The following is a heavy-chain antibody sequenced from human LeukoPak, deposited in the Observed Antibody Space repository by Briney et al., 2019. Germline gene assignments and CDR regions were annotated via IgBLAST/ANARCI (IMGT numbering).Heavy chain of an antibody. D-gene: IGHD6-19*01. V-gene: IGHV3-30-3*01. CDR3: ARDRDSSGWYEGFDY. Sequence: PGGSLRLSCAASGFTFSSSAMHWVRQAPDKGLEWVAVISYDGSNKYYADPVKGRFTISRDNSKNTLYLQMNSLRADDTAVYYCARDRDSSGWYEGFDYWGQGTLVTVSS. CDR1: GFTFSSSA. CDR2: ISYDGSNK. J-gene: IGHJ4*02.